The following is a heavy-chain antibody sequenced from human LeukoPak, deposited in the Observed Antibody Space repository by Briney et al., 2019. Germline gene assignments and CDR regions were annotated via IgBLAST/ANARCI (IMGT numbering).Heavy chain of an antibody. CDR3: AKFVEVGRQWLNYYYYYGMDV. V-gene: IGHV3-23*01. CDR1: GFTFSSYA. Sequence: GGSLRLSCAASGFTFSSYAMSWVRQAPGKGLEWVSAISGSGGSTYYADSVKGRFTISRDNSKNTLYLQMNSLRAEDTAVYYCAKFVEVGRQWLNYYYYYGMDVWGQGTTVTVSS. D-gene: IGHD6-19*01. CDR2: ISGSGGST. J-gene: IGHJ6*02.